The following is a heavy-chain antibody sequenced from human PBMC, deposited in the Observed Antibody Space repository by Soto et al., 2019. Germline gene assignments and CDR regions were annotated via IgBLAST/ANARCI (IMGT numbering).Heavy chain of an antibody. CDR1: GYTFTNYD. D-gene: IGHD5-18*01. CDR2: ISTYTGNT. J-gene: IGHJ4*02. CDR3: ATVRSYSYHPQELDY. V-gene: IGHV1-18*01. Sequence: GASVKVSCKASGYTFTNYDIKWVRQAPGQGLERMGWISTYTGNTNYAQKLQGRVTMTTDTSTSTAYMELRSLRSEDTAVYYCATVRSYSYHPQELDYWGQGTLVTVSS.